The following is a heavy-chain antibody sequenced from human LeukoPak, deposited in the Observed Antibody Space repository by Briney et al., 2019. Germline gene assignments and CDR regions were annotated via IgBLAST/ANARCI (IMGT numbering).Heavy chain of an antibody. CDR2: ISSSSSYI. Sequence: GGSLRLSCAASGFTFSSYSMNWVRQAPGKGLEWVSSISSSSSYIYYADSVKGRFTISRDNAKNSLYLQMNSLRAEDTAVYYCARGYVPLHCSNYVISDSFDYWGQGTLVTVSS. CDR3: ARGYVPLHCSNYVISDSFDY. V-gene: IGHV3-21*01. D-gene: IGHD4-11*01. CDR1: GFTFSSYS. J-gene: IGHJ4*02.